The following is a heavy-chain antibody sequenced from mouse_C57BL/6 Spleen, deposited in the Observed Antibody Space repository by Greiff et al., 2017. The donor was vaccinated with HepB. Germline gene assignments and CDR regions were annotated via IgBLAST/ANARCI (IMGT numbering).Heavy chain of an antibody. Sequence: EVQRVESGGGLVKPGGSLKLSCAASGFTFSDYGMHWVRQAPEKGLEWVAYISSGSSTIYYADTVKGRFTISRDNAKNTLFLQMTSLRSEDTAMYYCADYYGSSYLAYWGQGTLVTVSA. CDR1: GFTFSDYG. CDR3: ADYYGSSYLAY. J-gene: IGHJ3*01. CDR2: ISSGSSTI. V-gene: IGHV5-17*01. D-gene: IGHD1-1*01.